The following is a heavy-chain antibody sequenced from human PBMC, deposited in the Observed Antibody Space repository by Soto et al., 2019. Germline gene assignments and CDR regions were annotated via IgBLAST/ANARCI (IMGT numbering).Heavy chain of an antibody. D-gene: IGHD1-1*01. CDR2: ISAHNGNT. J-gene: IGHJ4*02. CDR1: VYCFTTYA. CDR3: ARGRYGDY. Sequence: ASVKVSSKGSVYCFTTYAIASLRQAPGPGLEWMAWISAHNGNTNYAQKLQGRVTVTRDTSTSTAYMERRSLRSDDTAVYYCARGRYGDYWGQGTMVTV. V-gene: IGHV1-18*01.